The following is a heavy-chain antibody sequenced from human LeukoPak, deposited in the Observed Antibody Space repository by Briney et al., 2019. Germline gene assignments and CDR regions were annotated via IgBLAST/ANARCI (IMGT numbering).Heavy chain of an antibody. CDR3: ARGAQFLVG. J-gene: IGHJ4*02. Sequence: SETLSLTCTVSGGSISSSSYYWGWIRQPPGKGLEWIGEINHSGSTNYNPSLKSRVTISVDTSKNQFSLKLSSVTAADTAVYYCARGAQFLVGWGQGTLVTVSS. CDR2: INHSGST. V-gene: IGHV4-39*07. CDR1: GGSISSSSYY. D-gene: IGHD2-15*01.